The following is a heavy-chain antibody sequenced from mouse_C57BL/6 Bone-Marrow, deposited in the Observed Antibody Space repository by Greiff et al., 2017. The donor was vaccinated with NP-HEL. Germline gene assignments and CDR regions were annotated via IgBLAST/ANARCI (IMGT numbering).Heavy chain of an antibody. Sequence: VQLQQSGAELVRPGASVKLSCTASGFTIKDDYMHWVQQTPEQGLEWIGWIDPENGDTEYALKFQGKATITADTSTNTSYLQLSSLTAEDTAVYYCTTLAQATLFAYWGQGTLVTVSA. CDR2: IDPENGDT. J-gene: IGHJ3*01. V-gene: IGHV14-4*01. D-gene: IGHD3-2*02. CDR3: TTLAQATLFAY. CDR1: GFTIKDDY.